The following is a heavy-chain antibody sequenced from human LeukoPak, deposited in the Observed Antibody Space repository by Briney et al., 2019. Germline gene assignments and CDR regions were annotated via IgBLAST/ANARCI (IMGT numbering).Heavy chain of an antibody. Sequence: ASVKVSCKASGYTFTSYDINWVRQATGQGFEWMGWMNPNSGNTGYAQKFQGRVTMTRNTSISTAYMELSSLRSEDTAVYYCARSRVVVAASIGYYYYYGMDVWGQGTTVTVSS. CDR3: ARSRVVVAASIGYYYYYGMDV. CDR2: MNPNSGNT. D-gene: IGHD2-15*01. J-gene: IGHJ6*02. V-gene: IGHV1-8*01. CDR1: GYTFTSYD.